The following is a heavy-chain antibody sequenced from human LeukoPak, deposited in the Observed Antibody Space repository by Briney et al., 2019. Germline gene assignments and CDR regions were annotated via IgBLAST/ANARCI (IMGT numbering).Heavy chain of an antibody. V-gene: IGHV4-59*12. J-gene: IGHJ4*02. D-gene: IGHD1-14*01. CDR1: PDSTTSNF. Sequence: PSETLSLTCTVSPDSTTSNFWSWVRQPPGKGLEWIGEIHRSGSTNYNPSLQSRVTLSIDRSKNQIALELSSVTAADTAVYYCAREIVGGFNPGAYWGQGTLVTVSS. CDR3: AREIVGGFNPGAY. CDR2: IHRSGST.